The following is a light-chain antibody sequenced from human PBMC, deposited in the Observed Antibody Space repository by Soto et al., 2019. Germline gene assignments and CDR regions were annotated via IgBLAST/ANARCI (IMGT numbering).Light chain of an antibody. Sequence: QSVLTQPTSVSAARGQKVTISCSGSSLNIGKNYVCWYQQLPGTAPKLLIYDNNNRPSGIPDRFSGSQSGTSATLGIAGLQTGDEADYFCATWDSSLDAVVFGGGTKLTVL. CDR2: DNN. CDR3: ATWDSSLDAVV. J-gene: IGLJ2*01. V-gene: IGLV1-51*01. CDR1: SLNIGKNY.